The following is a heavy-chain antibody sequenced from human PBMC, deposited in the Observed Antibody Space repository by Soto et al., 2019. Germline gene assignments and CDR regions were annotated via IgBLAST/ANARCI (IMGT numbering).Heavy chain of an antibody. CDR3: AAPILHGRHTITMVRGVIIHSFDY. CDR1: GYTLTELS. D-gene: IGHD3-10*01. Sequence: ASVKVSCKVSGYTLTELSMHWVRQAPGKGLEWMGGFDPEDGETIYEQKSQGRVTMTEDPCTDTAYMELSSLGSEDTAVYYCAAPILHGRHTITMVRGVIIHSFDYWGQGTLVTVSS. CDR2: FDPEDGET. V-gene: IGHV1-24*01. J-gene: IGHJ4*02.